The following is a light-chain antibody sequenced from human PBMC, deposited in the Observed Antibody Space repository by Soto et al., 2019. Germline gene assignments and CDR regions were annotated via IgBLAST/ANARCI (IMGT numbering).Light chain of an antibody. CDR1: QSIRSY. CDR2: AAS. J-gene: IGKJ5*01. CDR3: PQSYKTSVT. Sequence: DIQITQAPSSLSASVGDRVTIPWRASQSIRSYLNWYPQKPGKAPKLLIYAASSLQSGVPSRFLCSGAGPACTRPITSLRPEDVTTDWCPQSYKTSVTFGQGTRLEIK. V-gene: IGKV1-39*01.